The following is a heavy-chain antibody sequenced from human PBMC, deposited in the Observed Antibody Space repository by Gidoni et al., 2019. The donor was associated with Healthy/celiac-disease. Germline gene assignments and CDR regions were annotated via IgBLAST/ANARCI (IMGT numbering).Heavy chain of an antibody. V-gene: IGHV4-38-2*02. Sequence: QVQLQESGPGLVKPSETLSLTCAVSGYSISSGYYWGWIRQPPGKGLEWIGSIYPSGSTYYNPSLKSRVTISVDTSKNQFSLKLSSVTAADTAVYYCARDLGTVRRYYYYYGMDVWGQGTTVTVSS. CDR3: ARDLGTVRRYYYYYGMDV. J-gene: IGHJ6*02. CDR1: GYSISSGYY. CDR2: IYPSGST. D-gene: IGHD4-17*01.